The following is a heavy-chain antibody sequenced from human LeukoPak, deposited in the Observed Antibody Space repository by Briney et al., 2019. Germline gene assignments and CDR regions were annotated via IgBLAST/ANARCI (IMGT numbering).Heavy chain of an antibody. CDR3: ATSPVDTAMVKYNWFDP. Sequence: SETLSLTCAVYIGSFSGYHWSWIRQPPGKGLEWIGSIYYSGSTYYNPSLKSRVTISVDTSKNQFSLKLSSVTAADTAVYYCATSPVDTAMVKYNWFDPWGQGTLVTVSS. CDR2: IYYSGST. V-gene: IGHV4-34*01. J-gene: IGHJ5*02. D-gene: IGHD5-18*01. CDR1: IGSFSGYH.